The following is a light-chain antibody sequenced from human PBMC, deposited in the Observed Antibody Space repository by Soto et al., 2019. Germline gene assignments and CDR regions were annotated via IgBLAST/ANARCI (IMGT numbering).Light chain of an antibody. V-gene: IGLV2-8*01. Sequence: QSVLTQPPSASGSPGQSVTISCTGTKNDIGLYDFVSWYQHHPGKAPRLIIYEVVQRPSGVPDRFSGSKPCNTASLTVSGLQAADEADYFCKSYAGSNTYVFGSGTKVTVL. J-gene: IGLJ1*01. CDR1: KNDIGLYDF. CDR2: EVV. CDR3: KSYAGSNTYV.